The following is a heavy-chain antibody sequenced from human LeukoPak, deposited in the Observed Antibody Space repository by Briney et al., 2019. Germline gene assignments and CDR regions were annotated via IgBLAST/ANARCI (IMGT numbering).Heavy chain of an antibody. Sequence: GASVKVSCKAYGGTFSSYAISWVRQAHGQGLEWMGRILPIFGIANYAQKFQGRVTITADKSTSTAYMELSSLRSEDTAVYYCARSLYCSSTSCYTGFYAFDIWGQGTMVTVSS. V-gene: IGHV1-69*04. CDR2: ILPIFGIA. CDR3: ARSLYCSSTSCYTGFYAFDI. CDR1: GGTFSSYA. D-gene: IGHD2-2*02. J-gene: IGHJ3*02.